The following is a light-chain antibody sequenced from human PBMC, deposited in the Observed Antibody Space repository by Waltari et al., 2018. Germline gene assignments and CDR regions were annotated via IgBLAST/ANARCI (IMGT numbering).Light chain of an antibody. CDR3: QQYNNWPL. V-gene: IGKV3-15*01. J-gene: IGKJ4*01. CDR2: GAS. Sequence: EIVMTQSPATLSVSPGERATLSCRASQSVSNNLAWYQQKPGQAPRPLLYGASTRATGIPARFSGSGSGTEFTLTISSLQSEDFAVYYCQQYNNWPLFGGGTKVEIK. CDR1: QSVSNN.